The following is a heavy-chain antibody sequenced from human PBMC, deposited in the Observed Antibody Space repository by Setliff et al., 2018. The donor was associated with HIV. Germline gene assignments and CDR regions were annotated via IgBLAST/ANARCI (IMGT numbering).Heavy chain of an antibody. CDR3: ARHPDSGFYYSPLLNNWYFDL. V-gene: IGHV4-4*09. Sequence: SETLSLTCIVSGASISTYSWSWIRQSPGKGLECIGYISTSGSTNYNPSLKSRVTISLDTSKNQFSLKLTSVTAADTAVYYCARHPDSGFYYSPLLNNWYFDLWGPGTLVTVSS. J-gene: IGHJ2*01. CDR2: ISTSGST. CDR1: GASISTYS. D-gene: IGHD3-22*01.